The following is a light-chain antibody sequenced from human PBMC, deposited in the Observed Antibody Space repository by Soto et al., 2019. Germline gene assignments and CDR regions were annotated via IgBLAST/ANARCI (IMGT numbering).Light chain of an antibody. CDR2: DVS. V-gene: IGLV2-14*01. CDR3: SSYTSSATLV. Sequence: QSALTQPASVSGSPGQSITISCTGTSFDVGGYYHVSWYQQHPDKAPKLMIYDVSHRPSGVSDRFSGSKSGTTASLTISGLQADDEADYYCSSYTSSATLVFGGGTKLTVL. J-gene: IGLJ2*01. CDR1: SFDVGGYYH.